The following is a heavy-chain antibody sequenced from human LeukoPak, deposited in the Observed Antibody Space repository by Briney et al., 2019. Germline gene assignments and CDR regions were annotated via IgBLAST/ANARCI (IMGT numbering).Heavy chain of an antibody. J-gene: IGHJ4*02. CDR1: GYTFTSYG. Sequence: ASVKVSCKASGYTFTSYGISWVRQAPGQGLEWMGWISAYNGNTNYAQKLQGRVTMTTDTSTSTAYMELRSLRSDDTAVYYCARAVEYYYDSSGYYYAHWGQGTLVTVSS. V-gene: IGHV1-18*01. CDR2: ISAYNGNT. CDR3: ARAVEYYYDSSGYYYAH. D-gene: IGHD3-22*01.